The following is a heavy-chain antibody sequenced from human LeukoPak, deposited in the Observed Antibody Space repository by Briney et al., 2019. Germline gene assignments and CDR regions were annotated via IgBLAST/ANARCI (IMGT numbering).Heavy chain of an antibody. J-gene: IGHJ6*04. CDR3: ARDRGIGQADV. CDR1: GFTFSGYW. CDR2: IKQDGGEK. V-gene: IGHV3-7*01. Sequence: PGGSLTLSCAASGFTFSGYWMSWLRQAPGKGLEWVANIKQDGGEKYYVDSVKGRFTISRDNAKNSLYLQMNSLRAEDTAVYYCARDRGIGQADVWGKGTTVTVSS.